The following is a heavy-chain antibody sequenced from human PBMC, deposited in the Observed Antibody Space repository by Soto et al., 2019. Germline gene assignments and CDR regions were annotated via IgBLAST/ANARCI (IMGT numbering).Heavy chain of an antibody. J-gene: IGHJ6*02. CDR3: AGGNALDV. CDR2: IHRDEIEK. CDR1: TFPFRTYW. V-gene: IGHV3-7*01. Sequence: PGGSLRLSCAASTFPFRTYWMTWVRQAPGKGLEWVANIHRDEIEKYYMDSVKGRFTISRDNAKNSLYLQMTSLRAEDTAVYYCAGGNALDVWGQGTTVTVSS.